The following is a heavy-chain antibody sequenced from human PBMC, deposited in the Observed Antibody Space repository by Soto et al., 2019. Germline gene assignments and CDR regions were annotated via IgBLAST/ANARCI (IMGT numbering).Heavy chain of an antibody. V-gene: IGHV3-23*01. D-gene: IGHD3-10*01. Sequence: LILSCAAPGLTFSSYAMGWVLQAPGKGLEWVSTLSSSGDNSHYADSVKGRSTIFRDNSKNTLYLEMNSLTLEDTAVYYCVKVGFGGAFFDLWGRGTLVTVSS. CDR3: VKVGFGGAFFDL. CDR2: LSSSGDNS. J-gene: IGHJ2*01. CDR1: GLTFSSYA.